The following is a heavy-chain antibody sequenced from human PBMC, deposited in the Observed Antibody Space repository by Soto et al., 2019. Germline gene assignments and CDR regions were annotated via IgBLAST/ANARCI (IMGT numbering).Heavy chain of an antibody. CDR3: ARGPVLNDHYFDY. J-gene: IGHJ4*02. CDR1: GFTFSSYA. CDR2: ISTSGATI. D-gene: IGHD3-16*01. V-gene: IGHV3-48*01. Sequence: EVQLVESGGGLVQPGGSLRLSCAASGFTFSSYAMNWVRQTPGKGLEWISYISTSGATIYYADSVRGRFTISRDNARNSLCLQMTSLRAEDTALYYCARGPVLNDHYFDYWGQGAQVTVSS.